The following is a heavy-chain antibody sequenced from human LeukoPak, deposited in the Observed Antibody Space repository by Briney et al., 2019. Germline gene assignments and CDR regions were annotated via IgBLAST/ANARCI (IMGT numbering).Heavy chain of an antibody. D-gene: IGHD3-22*01. CDR3: ARVDYYYDSSGYFDY. J-gene: IGHJ4*02. V-gene: IGHV3-30*04. CDR2: ISYDGSNK. Sequence: GRSLRLSCAASGFTFSSYAMHWVRQAPGKGLEWVAVISYDGSNKYYADSVKGRFTISRDNSKNTLYLQMNSLRAEDTAVYYCARVDYYYDSSGYFDYWGQGTLVTVSS. CDR1: GFTFSSYA.